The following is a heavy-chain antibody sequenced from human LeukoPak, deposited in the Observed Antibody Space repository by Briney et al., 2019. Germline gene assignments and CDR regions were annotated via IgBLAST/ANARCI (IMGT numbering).Heavy chain of an antibody. CDR1: GGTFSSYA. V-gene: IGHV1-69*06. J-gene: IGHJ6*03. D-gene: IGHD5-24*01. CDR2: IIPIFGTA. CDR3: ARGGGGYNYEYYCYYMDV. Sequence: SVKVSCKASGGTFSSYAISWVRQAPGQGLEWMGGIIPIFGTANYAQKFQGRVTITADKSTSTAYMELSSLRSEDTAVYYCARGGGGYNYEYYCYYMDVWGKGTTVTVSS.